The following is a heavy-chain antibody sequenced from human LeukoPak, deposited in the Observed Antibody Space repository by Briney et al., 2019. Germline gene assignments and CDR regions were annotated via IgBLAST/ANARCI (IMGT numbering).Heavy chain of an antibody. CDR1: GFTFSSYA. J-gene: IGHJ4*02. CDR2: ISGSGGST. V-gene: IGHV3-23*01. CDR3: AKAEAVAGTTWYFDY. D-gene: IGHD6-19*01. Sequence: ETGGSLRLSCAASGFTFSSYAMSWVRQAPGKGLEGVSAISGSGGSTYYADSVKGRFTISRDNSKNTLYLQMNSLRAEDTAVYYCAKAEAVAGTTWYFDYWGQGTLVTVSS.